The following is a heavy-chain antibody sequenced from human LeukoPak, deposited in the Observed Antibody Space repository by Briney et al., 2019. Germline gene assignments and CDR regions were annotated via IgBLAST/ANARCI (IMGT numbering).Heavy chain of an antibody. CDR1: GFTFDDYA. J-gene: IGHJ4*02. CDR2: IRSKAYGGTT. D-gene: IGHD3-16*01. CDR3: TRDNPLGDYFDY. Sequence: GGSLRLSCTASGFTFDDYAMSWVRQAPGKGLEWVGFIRSKAYGGTTEYAASVKGRFTISRDDSKSIAYLQMNSLKTEDTAVYYCTRDNPLGDYFDYWGQGTLVTVSS. V-gene: IGHV3-49*04.